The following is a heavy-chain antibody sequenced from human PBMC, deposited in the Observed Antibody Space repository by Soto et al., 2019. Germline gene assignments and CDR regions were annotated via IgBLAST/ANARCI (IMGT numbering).Heavy chain of an antibody. CDR2: INWNGGST. Sequence: GGSLRLSCAASGFTFDDYGMSWVRQAPGKGLEWVSGINWNGGSTGYADSVKGRFTISRDNAKNSLYLQMNSLRAEDTALYHCERAPIAGAGNRDYYYYMDVWGKGTTVTVSS. D-gene: IGHD6-19*01. J-gene: IGHJ6*03. CDR1: GFTFDDYG. CDR3: ERAPIAGAGNRDYYYYMDV. V-gene: IGHV3-20*01.